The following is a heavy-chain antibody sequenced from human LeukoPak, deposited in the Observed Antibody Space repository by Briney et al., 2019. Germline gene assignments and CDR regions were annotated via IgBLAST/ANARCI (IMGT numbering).Heavy chain of an antibody. CDR2: ISGSGGST. CDR1: GFTFSSYA. CDR3: AKDRITMVRGLIRTYYFDY. D-gene: IGHD3-10*01. Sequence: HPGGSLRLSCAASGFTFSSYAMSWVRQAPGKGLEWGSAISGSGGSTYYADSVKRRFTISRDNYKNTLYLQMNRLRAEDTAVYYCAKDRITMVRGLIRTYYFDYWGQGTLVTVSS. V-gene: IGHV3-23*01. J-gene: IGHJ4*02.